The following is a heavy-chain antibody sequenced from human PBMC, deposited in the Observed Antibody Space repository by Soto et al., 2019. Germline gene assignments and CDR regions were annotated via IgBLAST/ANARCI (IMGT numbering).Heavy chain of an antibody. CDR2: IIPIFGTA. CDR1: GGTFSSYA. J-gene: IGHJ6*02. V-gene: IGHV1-69*12. Sequence: QVQLVQSGAEVKKPGSSVKVSCKASGGTFSSYAISWVRQAPGQGLEWMGGIIPIFGTANYAQKFQGRVTITADESTSTAYMELSSLRSEDTAVYYCAILESRSSWDYYYYYGMDVWGQGTTVTVSS. D-gene: IGHD6-13*01. CDR3: AILESRSSWDYYYYYGMDV.